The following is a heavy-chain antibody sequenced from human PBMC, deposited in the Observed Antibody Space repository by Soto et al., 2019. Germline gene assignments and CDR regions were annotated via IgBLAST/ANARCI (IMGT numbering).Heavy chain of an antibody. D-gene: IGHD2-8*01. V-gene: IGHV4-39*01. J-gene: IGHJ4*02. CDR1: GVCVSNSNYY. CDR2: VYYRGRS. Sequence: PSENLSLTCIVSGVCVSNSNYYWGWIRQSPGKGLEWIGSVYYRGRSYSKSSVKSRVTISVDTSKNQFSLNLNSVTASDTAVYFCVSQRTSVLTQAYFDYWGPGALVTVSS. CDR3: VSQRTSVLTQAYFDY.